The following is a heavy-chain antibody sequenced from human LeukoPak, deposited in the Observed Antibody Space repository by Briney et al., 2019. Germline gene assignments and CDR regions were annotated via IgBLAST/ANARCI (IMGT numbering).Heavy chain of an antibody. V-gene: IGHV3-23*01. CDR2: ISGSGGST. CDR3: ASSPYCSSTSCYPIAIHFDI. Sequence: PGGSLRLSCAASGFTFTSYAMSWVRQAPGKGLEWVSAISGSGGSTYYADSVKGRFTISRDNAKNSLYLQMNSLRAEDTAVYYCASSPYCSSTSCYPIAIHFDIWGQGTMVTVSS. J-gene: IGHJ3*02. CDR1: GFTFTSYA. D-gene: IGHD2-2*01.